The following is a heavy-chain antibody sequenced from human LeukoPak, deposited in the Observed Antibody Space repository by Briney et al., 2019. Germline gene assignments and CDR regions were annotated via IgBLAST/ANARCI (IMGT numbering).Heavy chain of an antibody. CDR1: GFTFSSYA. J-gene: IGHJ4*02. D-gene: IGHD5-18*01. V-gene: IGHV3-30-3*01. CDR3: ARDAVDTAMVKVFDY. Sequence: GGSLRLSCAASGFTFSSYAMHWVRQAPGKGLEWVAVISYDGSNKYYADSVKGRFTISRDNSKNTLYLQMNSLRAEDTAVYYCARDAVDTAMVKVFDYWGQGTLVTVSS. CDR2: ISYDGSNK.